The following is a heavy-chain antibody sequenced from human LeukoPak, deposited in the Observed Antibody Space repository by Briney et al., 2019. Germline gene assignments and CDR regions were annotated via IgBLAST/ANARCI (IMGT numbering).Heavy chain of an antibody. D-gene: IGHD4-17*01. V-gene: IGHV3-30*02. CDR3: AIIYGDYSNLDY. CDR1: GFTFNSYG. Sequence: GGSLRLSCAASGFTFNSYGMHWVRQAPGKGLEWVAFIVYDGSSKYYADSVKGRFTISRDNSKSTLYLQMNSLRAEDTAVYYCAIIYGDYSNLDYWGQGTLVTVSS. J-gene: IGHJ4*02. CDR2: IVYDGSSK.